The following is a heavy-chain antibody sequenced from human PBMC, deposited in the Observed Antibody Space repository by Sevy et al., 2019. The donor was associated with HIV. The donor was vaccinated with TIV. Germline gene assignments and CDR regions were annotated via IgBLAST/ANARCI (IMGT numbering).Heavy chain of an antibody. Sequence: GGSLRLSCAATGFTFSNYAMHWVRQAPCKGLEWVTIIWSDRGYQYHGDSVKGRFTISRDNSKNTLYLQMNNVRVEDTAVYYCARGGYYYDNAAYYALDSWGQGTLVTVSS. J-gene: IGHJ4*02. CDR1: GFTFSNYA. D-gene: IGHD3-22*01. V-gene: IGHV3-33*01. CDR3: ARGGYYYDNAAYYALDS. CDR2: IWSDRGYQ.